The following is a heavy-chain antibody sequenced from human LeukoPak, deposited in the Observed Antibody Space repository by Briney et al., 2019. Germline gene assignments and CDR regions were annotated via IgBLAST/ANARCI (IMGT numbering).Heavy chain of an antibody. Sequence: ASVKVSCKASGYTFTSYDINWVRQATGQGLEWMGWMNPNSGNTGYAQKFQGRVTMTRSTSINTAYMELSSLRSEDTAVYYCARGPNYAFWSGSSYSYMDAWGKRTTVTVSS. CDR1: GYTFTSYD. J-gene: IGHJ6*03. CDR2: MNPNSGNT. D-gene: IGHD3-3*01. CDR3: ARGPNYAFWSGSSYSYMDA. V-gene: IGHV1-8*01.